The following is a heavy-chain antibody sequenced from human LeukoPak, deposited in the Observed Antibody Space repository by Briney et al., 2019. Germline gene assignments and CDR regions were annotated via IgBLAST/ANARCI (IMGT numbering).Heavy chain of an antibody. CDR1: GASFTNTDW. CDR3: ARDLAVAGTNYFDF. D-gene: IGHD6-19*01. J-gene: IGHJ4*02. V-gene: IGHV4-4*02. Sequence: SETLSLTCAVSGASFTNTDWWSWVRQPPGKGLEWIGEVFHSGSTNYNPSLKSRVTISIDKSKNQFSLEVTSVTAADTAIYYCARDLAVAGTNYFDFWGQGVLVTVSS. CDR2: VFHSGST.